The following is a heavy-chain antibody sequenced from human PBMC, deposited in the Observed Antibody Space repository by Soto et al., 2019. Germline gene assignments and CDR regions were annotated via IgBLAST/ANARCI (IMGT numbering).Heavy chain of an antibody. Sequence: QLQLQESGSGLVRPSQTLSLTCAVSGGSISSGGYSWSWIRQPPGKGLEWIGYIYHGGSTYYNPSLKSRVTITVERSKNQFSRNLSSVTAADTAVYYCARDPGLWGRGTLVTVSS. CDR3: ARDPGL. CDR2: IYHGGST. J-gene: IGHJ2*01. CDR1: GGSISSGGYS. V-gene: IGHV4-30-2*01.